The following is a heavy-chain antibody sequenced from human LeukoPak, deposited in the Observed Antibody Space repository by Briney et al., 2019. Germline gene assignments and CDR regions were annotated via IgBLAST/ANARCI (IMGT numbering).Heavy chain of an antibody. CDR3: ARTYYYDSSGYYDY. D-gene: IGHD3-22*01. CDR1: GLTFSIYS. Sequence: GGSLRLSCAASGLTFSIYSMNWVRQASGKGLEWVSSISSSSSYIYYADSVKGQFTISRDNAKNSLYLQMNSLRAEDTAVYYCARTYYYDSSGYYDYWGQGTLVTVSS. J-gene: IGHJ4*02. CDR2: ISSSSSYI. V-gene: IGHV3-21*01.